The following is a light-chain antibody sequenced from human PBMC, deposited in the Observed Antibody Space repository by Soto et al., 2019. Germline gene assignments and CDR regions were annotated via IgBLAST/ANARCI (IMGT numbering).Light chain of an antibody. Sequence: DIQMTQSPSSLSASVGDRVTITCQASQGISNFLNWYQQKPGKAPKVLIYDATQLETGVPSRFSGSGFGTDFTFTISSLQPEDIATYYCQQFDSLPLTFGGGTKVEIK. V-gene: IGKV1-33*01. CDR2: DAT. CDR1: QGISNF. CDR3: QQFDSLPLT. J-gene: IGKJ4*01.